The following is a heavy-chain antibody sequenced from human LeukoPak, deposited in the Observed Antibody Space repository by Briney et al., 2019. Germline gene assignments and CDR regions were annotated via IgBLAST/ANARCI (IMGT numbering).Heavy chain of an antibody. J-gene: IGHJ3*02. CDR3: ARDIVPGVGFDI. CDR2: ITSSSSTI. V-gene: IGHV3-48*01. Sequence: GGSLRLSCAASGFTFSSYTMSWVRQAPGKGLEWVSYITSSSSTIYYADSVKGRFTISRDNAKNSLYLQMNSLRAEDAAVYYCARDIVPGVGFDIWGQGTMVTVSS. CDR1: GFTFSSYT. D-gene: IGHD2-2*01.